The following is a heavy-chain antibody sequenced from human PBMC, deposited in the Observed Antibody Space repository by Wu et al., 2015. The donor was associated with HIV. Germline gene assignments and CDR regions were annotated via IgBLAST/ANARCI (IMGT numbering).Heavy chain of an antibody. CDR1: GYTFNRYP. CDR3: AREGYDDKVINFLLIIFTSMDV. J-gene: IGHJ4*02. D-gene: IGHD3-16*01. CDR2: IIPLIGTT. V-gene: IGHV1-69*05. Sequence: QVRLLQSGAEVRTPGSSVKVPCLTSGYTFNRYPINWLRQVPGQGLEWMGVIIPLIGTTHYSQKFQGRLTISTGSSATTAYLELRNLTSDDTALYFCAREGYDDKVINFLLIIFTSMDVWGQGTVVLVSS.